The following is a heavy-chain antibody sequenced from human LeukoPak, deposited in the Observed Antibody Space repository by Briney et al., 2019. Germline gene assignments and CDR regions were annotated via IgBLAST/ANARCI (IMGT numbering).Heavy chain of an antibody. J-gene: IGHJ4*02. Sequence: GRSLRLSCAASGFTFSSYGMHWVRQAPGKGLEWVAVISYDGSNKYYADSVKGRFTISRDNSKNTLSLQMNSLGAEDTAVYYCAKEDRMVRGVSLYYFDYWGQGTLVTVSS. D-gene: IGHD3-10*01. CDR2: ISYDGSNK. CDR1: GFTFSSYG. CDR3: AKEDRMVRGVSLYYFDY. V-gene: IGHV3-30*18.